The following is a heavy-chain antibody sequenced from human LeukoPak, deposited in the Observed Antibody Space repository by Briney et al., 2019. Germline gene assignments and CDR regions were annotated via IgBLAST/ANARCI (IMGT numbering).Heavy chain of an antibody. V-gene: IGHV1-69*13. CDR1: GGTFSSYA. CDR2: IIPIFGSA. Sequence: SSVKVSCMASGGTFSSYAISWVRQAPGQGLEWMGGIIPIFGSANYAQKFQGRVTITADESTSTAYMELSSLRSEDTAVYYCARDPEIVGATTAEYFQHWGQGTLVTVSS. J-gene: IGHJ1*01. D-gene: IGHD1-26*01. CDR3: ARDPEIVGATTAEYFQH.